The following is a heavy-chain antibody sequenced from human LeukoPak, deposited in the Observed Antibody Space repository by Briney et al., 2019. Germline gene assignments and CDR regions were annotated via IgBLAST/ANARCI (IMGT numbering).Heavy chain of an antibody. V-gene: IGHV1-2*02. CDR1: GYTFTDYF. J-gene: IGHJ3*02. D-gene: IGHD3-3*01. CDR2: INPKSGGT. CDR3: ARGPRITIFGVVMANDAFDI. Sequence: ASVKVSCKASGYTFTDYFMNWVRQAPGQGLEWMGWINPKSGGTVYAQKFQGRVTMTKDTSSSTAYMELSRLRFDDTVVYYCARGPRITIFGVVMANDAFDIWGQGTMVTVSS.